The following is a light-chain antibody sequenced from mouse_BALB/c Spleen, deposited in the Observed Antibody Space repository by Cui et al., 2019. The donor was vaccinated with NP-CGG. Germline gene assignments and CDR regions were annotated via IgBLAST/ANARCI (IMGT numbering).Light chain of an antibody. CDR2: GTN. CDR3: ALWYSNHWV. J-gene: IGLJ1*01. Sequence: QLVVTQESALTTSPGETVTLTCRSSIGAVTTSNYANWVQEKPDHLFTGLIGGTNNRAPGVPARFSGSLIGDKAALTITGAQTEDEAIYFCALWYSNHWVFGGGTKLTVL. V-gene: IGLV1*01. CDR1: IGAVTTSNY.